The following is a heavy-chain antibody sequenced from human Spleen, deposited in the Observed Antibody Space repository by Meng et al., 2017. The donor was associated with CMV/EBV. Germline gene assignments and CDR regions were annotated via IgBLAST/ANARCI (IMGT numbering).Heavy chain of an antibody. D-gene: IGHD6-6*01. CDR3: AREPWFSTSSGGDY. CDR1: GFIFDDFG. J-gene: IGHJ4*02. V-gene: IGHV3-20*03. Sequence: ASGFIFDDFGMSCVRQVHAKGLVWVSGTNWNGRNTGSAASVQGRCTIFRDNAKNSMYLQMKNLRVEDTALYYCAREPWFSTSSGGDYWGQGVLVTVSS. CDR2: TNWNGRNT.